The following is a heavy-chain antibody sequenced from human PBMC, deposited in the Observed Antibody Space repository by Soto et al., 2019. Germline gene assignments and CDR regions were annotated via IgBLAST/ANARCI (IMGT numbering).Heavy chain of an antibody. CDR2: IKSKTEGGTT. Sequence: PGGSLRLSCAASGFTFSNAWMSWVRQAPGKGLEWVGRIKSKTEGGTTDYAAPVKGRFTISRDDSKNTLYLQMNSLKTEDTAVYYCSSEYMVRGVILNYYYGMDVWGQGTTVTVSS. CDR1: GFTFSNAW. CDR3: SSEYMVRGVILNYYYGMDV. V-gene: IGHV3-15*01. J-gene: IGHJ6*02. D-gene: IGHD3-10*01.